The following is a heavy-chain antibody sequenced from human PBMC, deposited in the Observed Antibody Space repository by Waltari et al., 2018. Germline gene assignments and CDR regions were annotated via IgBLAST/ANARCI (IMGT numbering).Heavy chain of an antibody. CDR2: IIPIFGTA. D-gene: IGHD6-6*01. Sequence: QVQLVQSGAEVKKPGSSVKVSCKASGGTFSSYAISWVRQAPGQGLEWMGGIIPIFGTANYAQKFQGRVTITADESTSTAYMELSSLRSEDTAVYYCIRGGPWQLVQGNAFDFWGQGTMVTVSS. CDR3: IRGGPWQLVQGNAFDF. V-gene: IGHV1-69*01. CDR1: GGTFSSYA. J-gene: IGHJ3*01.